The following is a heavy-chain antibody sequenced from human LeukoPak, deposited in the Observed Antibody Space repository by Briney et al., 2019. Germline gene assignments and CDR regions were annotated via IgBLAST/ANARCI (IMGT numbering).Heavy chain of an antibody. CDR2: ISGSGSDT. CDR3: AKGRYFDWLSARWFDP. CDR1: GFTSSNYA. J-gene: IGHJ5*02. D-gene: IGHD3-9*01. Sequence: GGSLRLSCAASGFTSSNYAMSWVRQAPGEGLEWVAAISGSGSDTFYANSVKGRFTISRDNSKNTLYLQMNSLRAEDTAVYYCAKGRYFDWLSARWFDPWGQGTLVTVSS. V-gene: IGHV3-23*01.